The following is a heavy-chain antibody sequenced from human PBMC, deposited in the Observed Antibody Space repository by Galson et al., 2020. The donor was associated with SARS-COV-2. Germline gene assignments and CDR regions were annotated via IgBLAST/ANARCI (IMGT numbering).Heavy chain of an antibody. CDR2: INWNSGTI. Sequence: GGSLTLSCAASGFTFDDYAMHWVRQAPGKGLEWISGINWNSGTIGYADSVKGRFTISRDNAKKSLYLQMNSLRAEDTALYYCAKTSKGYFDPFDYWGQGTLVTVSS. CDR3: AKTSKGYFDPFDY. V-gene: IGHV3-9*01. J-gene: IGHJ4*02. CDR1: GFTFDDYA. D-gene: IGHD3-9*01.